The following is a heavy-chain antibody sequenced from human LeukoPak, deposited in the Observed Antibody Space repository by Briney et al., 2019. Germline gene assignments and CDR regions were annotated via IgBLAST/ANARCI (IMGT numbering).Heavy chain of an antibody. CDR2: ISVSGGST. V-gene: IGHV3-23*01. CDR1: GFTFSNYA. Sequence: GGSLRLSCAASGFTFSNYAMNWVRQAPGKGLEWVSGISVSGGSTYYADSVKGRFTVSRDNSKNTLYLQMSSLRSEDTAVYYCAKDQGFSSGWYDLDFWGQGTLVTVPS. D-gene: IGHD6-19*01. CDR3: AKDQGFSSGWYDLDF. J-gene: IGHJ4*02.